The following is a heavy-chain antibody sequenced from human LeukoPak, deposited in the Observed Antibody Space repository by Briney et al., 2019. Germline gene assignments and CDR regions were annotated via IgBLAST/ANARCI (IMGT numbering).Heavy chain of an antibody. J-gene: IGHJ4*02. CDR1: GFTFSSYA. CDR3: AKDPYYYDSSGYSGFDC. Sequence: GGSLRLSCAASGFTFSSYAMSWVRQAPGKGLEWVSAISGSGGSTYYADSVKGRFTISRDNSKNTLYLQMNSLRAEDTAVYYCAKDPYYYDSSGYSGFDCWGQGTLVTVSS. D-gene: IGHD3-22*01. CDR2: ISGSGGST. V-gene: IGHV3-23*01.